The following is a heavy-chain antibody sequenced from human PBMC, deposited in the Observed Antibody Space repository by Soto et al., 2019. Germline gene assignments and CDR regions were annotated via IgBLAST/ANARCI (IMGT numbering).Heavy chain of an antibody. Sequence: QVQLVQSGAEVKKPGSSVKVSCKASGGTFSSYTISWVRQAPGQGREWMGRIIPILGIANYAQKFQGRVTITADKSTSTAYMELSSLRSEDTAVYYCARDRPQYCSSTSCYRRFDPWGQGTLVTVSS. CDR2: IIPILGIA. CDR3: ARDRPQYCSSTSCYRRFDP. V-gene: IGHV1-69*08. CDR1: GGTFSSYT. D-gene: IGHD2-2*01. J-gene: IGHJ5*02.